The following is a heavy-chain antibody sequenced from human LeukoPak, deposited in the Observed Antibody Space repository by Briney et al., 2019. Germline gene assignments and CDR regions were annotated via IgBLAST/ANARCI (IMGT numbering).Heavy chain of an antibody. CDR2: ISGSGGST. Sequence: GGPLGLSWEASGLPFSSFAMSWVRQAPGKGLEWVSAISGSGGSTYYADSVKGRFTISRDNSKSTLYLQMNSLRAEDTAVYYCAKDTPYDYWGQGTLVTVSS. J-gene: IGHJ4*02. CDR1: GLPFSSFA. CDR3: AKDTPYDY. V-gene: IGHV3-23*01.